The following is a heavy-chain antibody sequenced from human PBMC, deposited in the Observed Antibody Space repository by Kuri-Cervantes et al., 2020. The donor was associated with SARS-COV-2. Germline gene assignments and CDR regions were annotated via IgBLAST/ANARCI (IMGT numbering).Heavy chain of an antibody. CDR3: AKDRVYCSGGSCPLYY. J-gene: IGHJ4*02. CDR1: GFTFSNYA. Sequence: GGSLRLSCAASGFTFSNYAMNWVRQAPGKGLERVSGISGSGGSTYYADSVKGRFTISRDNSKNTLYLQMNSLRAEDTAVYYCAKDRVYCSGGSCPLYYWGQGTLVTVSS. D-gene: IGHD2-15*01. V-gene: IGHV3-23*01. CDR2: ISGSGGST.